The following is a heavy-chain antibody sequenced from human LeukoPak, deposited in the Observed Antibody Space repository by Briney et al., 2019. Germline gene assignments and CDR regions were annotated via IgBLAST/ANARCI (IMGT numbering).Heavy chain of an antibody. Sequence: GGSLRLSCAASGFTFSGYAMSWVRQAPGNGLEWVSTISGGSSGSTYYADSMKGRFTISRDSSKNTLYLQMNSLRAEETAVYYCAKAASRFWDCTGGSCSGYFFDYWGQGTLVTVSS. CDR1: GFTFSGYA. D-gene: IGHD2-15*01. CDR3: AKAASRFWDCTGGSCSGYFFDY. J-gene: IGHJ4*02. V-gene: IGHV3-23*01. CDR2: ISGGSSGST.